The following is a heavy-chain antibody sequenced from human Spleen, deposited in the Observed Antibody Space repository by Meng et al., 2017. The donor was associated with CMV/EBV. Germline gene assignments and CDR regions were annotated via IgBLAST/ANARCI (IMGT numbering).Heavy chain of an antibody. CDR1: GFTFSSYS. J-gene: IGHJ3*02. V-gene: IGHV3-21*01. CDR3: AREGITGTAESI. Sequence: GGSLRLSCAASGFTFSSYSMNWVRQAPGKGLEWVSSISSSSSYIYYADSVKGRFTISRDNAKNSLYLQMNSLGAEDTAVYYCAREGITGTAESIWGQGTMVTVSS. D-gene: IGHD1-7*01. CDR2: ISSSSSYI.